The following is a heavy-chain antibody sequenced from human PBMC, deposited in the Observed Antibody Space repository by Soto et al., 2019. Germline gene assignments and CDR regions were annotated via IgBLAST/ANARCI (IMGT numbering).Heavy chain of an antibody. CDR3: TRAPNPYSSSSGWFDP. J-gene: IGHJ5*02. CDR1: GYTFTGYY. V-gene: IGHV1-2*02. Sequence: ASVKVSCKASGYTFTGYYMHWVRQAPGQGLEWMGWINPNSGGTNYAQKFQGRVTMTRDTSISTAYMELSRLRSDDTAVYYCTRAPNPYSSSSGWFDPWGQGTLVTVSS. D-gene: IGHD6-6*01. CDR2: INPNSGGT.